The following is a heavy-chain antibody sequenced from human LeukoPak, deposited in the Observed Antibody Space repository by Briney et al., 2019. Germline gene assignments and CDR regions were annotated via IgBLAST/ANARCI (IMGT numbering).Heavy chain of an antibody. CDR2: ISSSGRDC. V-gene: IGHV3-23*01. Sequence: GGSLRLSCAASGFTFSTYAMSWVRQAPGKGLEWVSLISSSGRDCYYTDSVKGRFTISRDNSKNTQYLQMNSLRAEDTAVYYCAKTSYSSTLPYYWGQGILVTVSS. CDR3: AKTSYSSTLPYY. CDR1: GFTFSTYA. J-gene: IGHJ4*02. D-gene: IGHD6-13*01.